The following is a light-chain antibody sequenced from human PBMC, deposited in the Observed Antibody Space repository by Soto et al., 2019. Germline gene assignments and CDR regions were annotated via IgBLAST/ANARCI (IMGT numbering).Light chain of an antibody. J-gene: IGLJ2*01. V-gene: IGLV2-14*01. CDR2: DVS. CDR1: SSDVGGYNY. CDR3: SSYTSSSTRV. Sequence: QSALTQPASVSGSPGQSITISCTGTSSDVGGYNYVSWYQQHPGKAPKLMIYDVSNRPSGVSNRFSGSKSGNTASLTISGVQAEDEDDYYCSSYTSSSTRVFVGGTKLTVL.